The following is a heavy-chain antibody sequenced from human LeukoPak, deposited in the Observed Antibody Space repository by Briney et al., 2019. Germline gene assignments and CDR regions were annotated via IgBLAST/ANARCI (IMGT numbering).Heavy chain of an antibody. V-gene: IGHV3-48*03. CDR1: GFSFSTYA. CDR2: TSSSGSTK. Sequence: GGSLRLSCAASGFSFSTYAMNWVRQAPGKGLEWVSFTSSSGSTKYYADSVKGRFTISRDNAKKSLDLQMNSLRAEDTAVYYCARARRSQYSYYGMDVWGQGTTVTDSS. CDR3: ARARRSQYSYYGMDV. D-gene: IGHD3-16*01. J-gene: IGHJ6*02.